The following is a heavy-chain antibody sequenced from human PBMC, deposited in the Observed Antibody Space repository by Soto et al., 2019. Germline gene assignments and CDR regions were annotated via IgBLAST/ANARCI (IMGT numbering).Heavy chain of an antibody. CDR2: TYYRSKWYN. Sequence: SQTLSLTCVISGDGVSSNSAAWNWIRQSPSRGLEWLGRTYYRSKWYNDYAVSVKSRITINPDTSKNQFSLQLNSVIPEDTAVYYCARDHPAAAGTGYYYGMDVWGQGTTVTVSS. V-gene: IGHV6-1*01. CDR1: GDGVSSNSAA. J-gene: IGHJ6*02. CDR3: ARDHPAAAGTGYYYGMDV. D-gene: IGHD6-13*01.